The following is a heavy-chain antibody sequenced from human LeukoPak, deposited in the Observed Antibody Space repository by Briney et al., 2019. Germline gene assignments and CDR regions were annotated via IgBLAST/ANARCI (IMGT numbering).Heavy chain of an antibody. CDR1: GGSISSYY. J-gene: IGHJ4*02. CDR2: IYYSGST. CDR3: ARLRRTGTTSGFDY. D-gene: IGHD1-7*01. V-gene: IGHV4-59*08. Sequence: PSETLSLTCTVSGGSISSYYWSWIRQPPGKGLEWIGYIYYSGSTNYNPSLKSRVTISVDTSKNQFSLKLSSVIAADTAVYYCARLRRTGTTSGFDYWGQGTLVTVSS.